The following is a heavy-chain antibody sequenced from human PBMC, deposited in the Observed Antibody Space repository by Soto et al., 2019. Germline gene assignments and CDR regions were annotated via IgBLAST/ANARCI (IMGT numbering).Heavy chain of an antibody. CDR1: GFTFSGYW. V-gene: IGHV3-7*01. Sequence: PGGSLRLSCAASGFTFSGYWMSWVRQAPGKGPEWVANIKQDESEKYYVGSVKGRFTISRDNAKNSLYLQMNSLRAEDTAVYYCARDGYSFGTYFDYWGQGTLVTVSS. J-gene: IGHJ4*02. D-gene: IGHD5-18*01. CDR2: IKQDESEK. CDR3: ARDGYSFGTYFDY.